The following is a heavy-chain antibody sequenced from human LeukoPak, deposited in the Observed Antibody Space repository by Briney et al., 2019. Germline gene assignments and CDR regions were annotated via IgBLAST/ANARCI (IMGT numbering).Heavy chain of an antibody. CDR1: GGSISSYY. CDR3: ARAYCGGDCYSWWFDP. V-gene: IGHV4-59*01. J-gene: IGHJ5*02. D-gene: IGHD2-21*02. Sequence: SVTLSLTCTVSGGSISSYYWSWIRQPPGKGLEWIGYIYYSGSTNYNPSLKSRVTISVDTSKNQFSLKLSSVTAADTAVYYCARAYCGGDCYSWWFDPWGQGTLVTVSS. CDR2: IYYSGST.